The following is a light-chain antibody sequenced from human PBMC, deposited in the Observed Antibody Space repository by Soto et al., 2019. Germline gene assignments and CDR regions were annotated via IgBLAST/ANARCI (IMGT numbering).Light chain of an antibody. J-gene: IGKJ4*01. V-gene: IGKV1-39*01. CDR3: QQSKSNPT. CDR1: QTISRY. CDR2: ATS. Sequence: DIRMTQSPSSLSASVGDRVTITCRASQTISRYLKWYQQKAGEAPKLLIYATSTLKSGVPSRFSGSGSGTDFTLTINSLQLEDLAIYYCQQSKSNPTFGGGTKVEIK.